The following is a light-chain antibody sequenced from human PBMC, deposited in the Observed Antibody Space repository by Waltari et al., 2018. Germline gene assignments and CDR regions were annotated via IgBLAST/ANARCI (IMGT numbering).Light chain of an antibody. CDR1: SSDVGGYKY. Sequence: QSALTQPASVSGSPGQSITISCTGTSSDVGGYKYVSGYQHHPGKAPKLMLYDVRKRPSGVSHRFAGSKSGNTASLTISGLQSEDEADYYCTSYTSSSSSAYVVFGGGTKLTVL. J-gene: IGLJ2*01. CDR2: DVR. CDR3: TSYTSSSSSAYVV. V-gene: IGLV2-14*03.